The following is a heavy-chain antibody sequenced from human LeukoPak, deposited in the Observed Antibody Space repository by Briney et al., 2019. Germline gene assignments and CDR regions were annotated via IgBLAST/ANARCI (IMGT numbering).Heavy chain of an antibody. J-gene: IGHJ4*02. Sequence: ASVKVSCKASGDTLTSYAMHWVRQAPGQRLEWMGWINAGNGNTKYSQEFQGRVTITRDTSASTAYMELSSLTSEDMAVYYCARSAGDSFDYWSQGTLVTVSS. V-gene: IGHV1-3*03. D-gene: IGHD2-21*02. CDR3: ARSAGDSFDY. CDR1: GDTLTSYA. CDR2: INAGNGNT.